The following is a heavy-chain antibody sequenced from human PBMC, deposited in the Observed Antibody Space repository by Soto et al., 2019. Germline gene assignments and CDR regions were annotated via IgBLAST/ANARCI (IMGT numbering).Heavy chain of an antibody. CDR3: ARRGSR. V-gene: IGHV3-48*03. J-gene: IGHJ3*01. CDR2: IHPGGQAI. Sequence: GGSLRLSCAASGFTFSSSEMYWVRQAPGKGLEWISYIHPGGQAIFYAESVKGRFTISRDNAKHSVYLQMNSLRAEDTAVYYCARRGSRWGRGTKVTVSS. D-gene: IGHD2-15*01. CDR1: GFTFSSSE.